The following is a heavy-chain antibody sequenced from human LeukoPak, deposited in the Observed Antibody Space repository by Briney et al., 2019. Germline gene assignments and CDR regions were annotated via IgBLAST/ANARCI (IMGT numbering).Heavy chain of an antibody. D-gene: IGHD3-22*01. CDR1: GGSISSSSYY. V-gene: IGHV4-39*01. CDR2: IYYSGGT. Sequence: SETLSLTCTVSGGSISSSSYYWGWIRQPPGKGLEWIGSIYYSGGTYYNPSLKSRVTISVDTSKNQFSLKLSSVTAADTAVYYCARSGYDSSGYHDYWGQGTLVTVSS. J-gene: IGHJ4*02. CDR3: ARSGYDSSGYHDY.